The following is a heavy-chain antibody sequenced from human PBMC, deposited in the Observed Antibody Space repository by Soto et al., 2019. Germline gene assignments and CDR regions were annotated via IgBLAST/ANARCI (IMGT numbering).Heavy chain of an antibody. J-gene: IGHJ4*02. Sequence: ASVKVSCKASGYTFTSYGISWVRQAPGQGLEWMGWISAYNGNTNYAQKLQGRVTMTTDTSTSTAYMELRSLRSDDTAVYYCARSVLMVYAKGEWLRLKSPFDYWGQGTLVTVSS. D-gene: IGHD2-8*01. CDR2: ISAYNGNT. CDR3: ARSVLMVYAKGEWLRLKSPFDY. CDR1: GYTFTSYG. V-gene: IGHV1-18*01.